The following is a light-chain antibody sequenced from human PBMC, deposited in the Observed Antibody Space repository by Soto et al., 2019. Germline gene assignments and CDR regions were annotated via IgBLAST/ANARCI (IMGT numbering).Light chain of an antibody. CDR1: QSVRSNY. CDR2: GAS. V-gene: IGKV3-20*01. CDR3: QLYDTSPPLT. Sequence: EIVLTQSPGTLSLSPGDRATLSCRASQSVRSNYLAWYQQKPGQAPRLLLYGASSRAIGIPDRFSGSGSGTEFTLTISRLEPEDFAVYYCQLYDTSPPLTFGGGTKVEIK. J-gene: IGKJ4*01.